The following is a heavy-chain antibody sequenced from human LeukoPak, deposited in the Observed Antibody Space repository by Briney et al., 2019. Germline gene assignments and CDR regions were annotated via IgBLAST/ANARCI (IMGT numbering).Heavy chain of an antibody. D-gene: IGHD3-9*01. J-gene: IGHJ5*02. CDR1: GFTFSSYA. CDR3: AKGYYDILTDYFHNWFNP. CDR2: ISGRGGST. Sequence: GGSLRLSCAASGFTFSSYAVSWVRQAPWVGLEWVSTISGRGGSTFYADSVKGRFTISRDNSKNTLYLQMNSLRADDTAVYYCAKGYYDILTDYFHNWFNPWGQGTLVIVSS. V-gene: IGHV3-23*01.